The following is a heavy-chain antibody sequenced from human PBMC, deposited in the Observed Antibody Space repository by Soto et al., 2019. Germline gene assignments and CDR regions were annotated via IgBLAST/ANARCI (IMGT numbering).Heavy chain of an antibody. CDR3: ARGIPHEYSSGKRVSVPFDP. D-gene: IGHD6-19*01. J-gene: IGHJ5*02. CDR2: INHSGST. Sequence: PSETLSLTCAVYGGSFSGYYWSWIRQPPGKGLEWIGEINHSGSTNYNPSLKSRVTISVDTSKNQFSLKLSSVTAADTAVYYCARGIPHEYSSGKRVSVPFDPWGQGTLVPVSS. V-gene: IGHV4-34*01. CDR1: GGSFSGYY.